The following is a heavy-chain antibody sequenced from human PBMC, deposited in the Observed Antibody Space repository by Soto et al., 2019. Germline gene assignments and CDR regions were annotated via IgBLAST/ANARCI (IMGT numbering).Heavy chain of an antibody. D-gene: IGHD6-19*01. CDR3: ARDGANSGWYSHWFDP. J-gene: IGHJ5*02. Sequence: ASVKVSCKASGYTFTSYGISWVRQAPGQGLEWMGWISAYNGNTNYAQKLQGRVTMTTDTSTSTAYMELRSLRSDDTAVYYCARDGANSGWYSHWFDPWGQGTLVTVSS. CDR2: ISAYNGNT. CDR1: GYTFTSYG. V-gene: IGHV1-18*01.